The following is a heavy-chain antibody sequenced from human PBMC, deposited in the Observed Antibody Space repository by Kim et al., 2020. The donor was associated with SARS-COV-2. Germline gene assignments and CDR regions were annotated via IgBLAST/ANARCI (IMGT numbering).Heavy chain of an antibody. J-gene: IGHJ4*02. CDR3: AGALGYCSSTSCYVFGFDY. CDR2: IYSGGST. Sequence: GGSLRLSCAASGFIVSSNYMSWVRQAPGKGLEWVSVIYSGGSTYYADSVKGRFTISRDNSKNTLYLQMNSLRAEDTAVYYCAGALGYCSSTSCYVFGFDYWGQGTLVTVSS. D-gene: IGHD2-2*01. V-gene: IGHV3-66*02. CDR1: GFIVSSNY.